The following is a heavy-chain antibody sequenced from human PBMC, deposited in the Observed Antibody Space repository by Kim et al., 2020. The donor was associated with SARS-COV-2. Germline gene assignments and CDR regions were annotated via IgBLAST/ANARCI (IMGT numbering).Heavy chain of an antibody. Sequence: SETLSLTCTVSGDSVSSDSYYWNWIRQPPGKGLEWIGYIYHSGTTNYNPSPKSRVTISLDTSKNQFSLNLTSVTAADTAVYYCARDSSSGWPYYFDIWGQGILVSISS. D-gene: IGHD6-19*01. CDR1: GDSVSSDSYY. CDR2: IYHSGTT. V-gene: IGHV4-61*01. J-gene: IGHJ4*02. CDR3: ARDSSSGWPYYFDI.